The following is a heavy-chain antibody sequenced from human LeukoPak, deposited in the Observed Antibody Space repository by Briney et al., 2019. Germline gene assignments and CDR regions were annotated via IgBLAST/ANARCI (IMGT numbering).Heavy chain of an antibody. V-gene: IGHV3-48*03. CDR3: ARGVFVYFDY. CDR2: ISSSGSTI. Sequence: GGSLRLSCAASGFTFSSYEMNWVRQAPGKGLEGVSYISSSGSTIYYADSVKGRFTISRDNAKNSLYLQMNSLRAEDTAVYYCARGVFVYFDYWGQGTLVTVSS. CDR1: GFTFSSYE. J-gene: IGHJ4*02.